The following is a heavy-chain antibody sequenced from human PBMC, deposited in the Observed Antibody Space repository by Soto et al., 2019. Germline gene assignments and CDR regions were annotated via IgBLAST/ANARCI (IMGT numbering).Heavy chain of an antibody. D-gene: IGHD2-21*02. CDR1: GYNFIAYY. J-gene: IGHJ4*02. Sequence: QVQLVQSGAEVKKPGSSVKLSCKASGYNFIAYYMYWVRQAPGQGPEWMGMINPSSGATNYAQKFQGRITVTRDTSTSTVYMELSSLRSEAAAVYYCAKYCGGDCRHFDAWGQGTLVTVSS. CDR2: INPSSGAT. CDR3: AKYCGGDCRHFDA. V-gene: IGHV1-46*01.